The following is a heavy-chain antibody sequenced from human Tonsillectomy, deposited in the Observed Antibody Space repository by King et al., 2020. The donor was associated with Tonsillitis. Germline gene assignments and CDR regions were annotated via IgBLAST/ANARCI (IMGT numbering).Heavy chain of an antibody. CDR3: ARLRRSGLDWYFDL. Sequence: VQLVESGGGLVKPGGSLRLSCAASGFTFSDYYMSWIRQAPGKGLEWVSYISSSSDYTNYADSVKGRFTISRDNAKNSLYLQMNSLRAEDTAVYYCARLRRSGLDWYFDLWGRGTLVTVSS. D-gene: IGHD5-12*01. V-gene: IGHV3-11*06. CDR2: ISSSSDYT. J-gene: IGHJ2*01. CDR1: GFTFSDYY.